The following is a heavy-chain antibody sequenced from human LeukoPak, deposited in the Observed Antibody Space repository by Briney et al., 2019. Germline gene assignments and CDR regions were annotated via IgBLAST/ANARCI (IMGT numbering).Heavy chain of an antibody. Sequence: PGGSLRLSCAASGFTFDDYGMTWVRQVPGKGLEWIAEINWIGDTTRYGDSVKGRFTMSRDNAKNSLDLQINSLRVEDTAFYYCATNPPGRTYLQDWGQGTLVTVSS. CDR1: GFTFDDYG. CDR2: INWIGDTT. J-gene: IGHJ1*01. D-gene: IGHD1-1*01. CDR3: ATNPPGRTYLQD. V-gene: IGHV3-20*04.